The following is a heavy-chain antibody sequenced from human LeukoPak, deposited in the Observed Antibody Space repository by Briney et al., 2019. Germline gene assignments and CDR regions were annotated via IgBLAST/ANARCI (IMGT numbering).Heavy chain of an antibody. J-gene: IGHJ4*02. D-gene: IGHD2-21*01. CDR3: ARDGLSGYCDS. Sequence: GGSLRLSCAASGFTFSSYSMNWVRQAPGKGLEWVSYISSSSSTIYYADSVKGRFTISRDNAKNSLYLQMNSLRAEDTAVYYCARDGLSGYCDSWGQGTLVTVSS. CDR2: ISSSSSTI. V-gene: IGHV3-48*01. CDR1: GFTFSSYS.